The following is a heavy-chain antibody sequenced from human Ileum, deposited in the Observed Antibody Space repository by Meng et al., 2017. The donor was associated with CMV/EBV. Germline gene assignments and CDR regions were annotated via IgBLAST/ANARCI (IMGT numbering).Heavy chain of an antibody. CDR2: ITPVFGAP. CDR3: ARGNWFDP. J-gene: IGHJ5*02. V-gene: IGHV1-69*05. Sequence: VQVSCKASGGAFSTFAVGWVRQAPGQGLEWIGGITPVFGAPKYADNFQGRVSITTDESRTTTFLELTSLESDDTAVYYCARGNWFDPWGQGTLVTVSS. CDR1: GGAFSTFA.